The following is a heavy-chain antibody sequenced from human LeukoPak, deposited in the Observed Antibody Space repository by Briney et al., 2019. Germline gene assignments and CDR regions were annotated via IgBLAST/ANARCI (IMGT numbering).Heavy chain of an antibody. J-gene: IGHJ4*02. D-gene: IGHD2-15*01. V-gene: IGHV3-23*01. CDR2: ISGSGGST. CDR1: GFTFSSYA. CDR3: AKRYCSGGSCYFDY. Sequence: HPGGSLRLSCAASGFTFSSYAMSWVRQAPGKGLEWVSAISGSGGSTYYADSVKGRFTISRDNSKNTLYLQMNSLRAEDTAVYYCAKRYCSGGSCYFDYWGQGTLVTVSS.